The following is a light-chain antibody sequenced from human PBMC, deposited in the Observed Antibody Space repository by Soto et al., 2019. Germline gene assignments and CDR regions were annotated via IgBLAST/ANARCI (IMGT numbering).Light chain of an antibody. CDR2: EVV. CDR1: SSDVGGYNY. V-gene: IGLV2-14*01. CDR3: TSYTSSSPLV. Sequence: QSALTQPASVSGSPGQSITISCTGTSSDVGGYNYVSWYQHHPGKAPKLMIYEVVNRPSGVSNRFSGSKSGITASLTISRLQAEDEADYYCTSYTSSSPLVFGTGTKLTLL. J-gene: IGLJ1*01.